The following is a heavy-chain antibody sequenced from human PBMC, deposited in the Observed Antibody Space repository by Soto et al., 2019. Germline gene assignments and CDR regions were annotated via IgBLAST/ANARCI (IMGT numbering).Heavy chain of an antibody. V-gene: IGHV3-74*01. CDR3: ARELAVAAMVNQPAFDY. D-gene: IGHD5-18*01. Sequence: HPGGSLRLSCAASGFTFSSYWMHWVRQAPGKGLVWVSRINSDGSSTSYADSVKGRFTISRDNAKNTLYLQMNSLRAEDTAVYYCARELAVAAMVNQPAFDYWGQGTLVTVSS. CDR2: INSDGSST. CDR1: GFTFSSYW. J-gene: IGHJ4*02.